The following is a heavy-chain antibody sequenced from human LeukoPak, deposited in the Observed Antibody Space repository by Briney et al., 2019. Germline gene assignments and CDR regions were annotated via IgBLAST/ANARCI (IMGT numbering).Heavy chain of an antibody. J-gene: IGHJ6*03. CDR1: GGSISGWY. CDR2: IYGSGYT. CDR3: ARAHQYYNYYYMDV. Sequence: SETLSLTCTVSGGSISGWYWSWIRQPPGKGLEWIGNIYGSGYTNYNPSLKSRVTISVDTSKNQFSLKLSSVTAADTAVYYCARAHQYYNYYYMDVWGKGTTVTVSS. V-gene: IGHV4-4*08.